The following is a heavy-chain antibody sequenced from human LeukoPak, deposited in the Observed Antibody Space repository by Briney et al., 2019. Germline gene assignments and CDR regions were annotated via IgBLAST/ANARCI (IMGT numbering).Heavy chain of an antibody. CDR1: GFTFSSYA. J-gene: IGHJ4*02. CDR3: AKIRGLETSFDY. Sequence: GGSLRLSCAASGFTFSSYAMSWVRRAPGKGLEWVSAISGSGGSTYYADSVKGRFTISRDNSKNTLYLQMNSLRAEDTAVYYCAKIRGLETSFDYGAREPWSPSPQ. CDR2: ISGSGGST. V-gene: IGHV3-23*01.